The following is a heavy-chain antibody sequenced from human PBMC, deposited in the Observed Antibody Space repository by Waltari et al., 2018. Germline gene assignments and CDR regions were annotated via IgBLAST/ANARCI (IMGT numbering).Heavy chain of an antibody. J-gene: IGHJ4*02. CDR3: ARWPPPDYYGSGRTTLCGY. CDR1: GGTFSSYA. V-gene: IGHV1-69*08. Sequence: QVQLVQSGAEVKKPGSSVKVSCKASGGTFSSYAISWVRQAPGQGLEWMGRVIPIFVTAKDEQKFQGRVKSTADKSTSTAYMELGSLRSEDTAVDYCARWPPPDYYGSGRTTLCGYWGQGTLVTVSS. D-gene: IGHD3-10*01. CDR2: VIPIFVTA.